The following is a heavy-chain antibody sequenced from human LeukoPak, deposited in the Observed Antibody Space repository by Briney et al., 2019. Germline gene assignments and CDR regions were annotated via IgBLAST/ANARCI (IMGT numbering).Heavy chain of an antibody. D-gene: IGHD2-2*01. Sequence: PSETLSLTCAVYGGSFSGYYWSWIRQPPGKGLEWIGEINHSGSTNYNPSLKSRVTISVDTSKNQFSLKLSSVTAADTAVYYCARASYCSSTSCYGSGPLAAFDIWGQGTMVTVSS. CDR3: ARASYCSSTSCYGSGPLAAFDI. V-gene: IGHV4-34*01. CDR2: INHSGST. J-gene: IGHJ3*02. CDR1: GGSFSGYY.